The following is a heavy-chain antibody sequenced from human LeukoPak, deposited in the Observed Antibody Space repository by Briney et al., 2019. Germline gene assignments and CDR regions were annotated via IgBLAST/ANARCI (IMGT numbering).Heavy chain of an antibody. CDR2: ICYSGST. J-gene: IGHJ4*02. Sequence: PSETLSLTCTVSGGSLSSSSYYWGWIRQPPGTGLEWIGSICYSGSTYYNPSLKSRVTISVDTSKNQFSLKLSSVTAADTAVYYCAKTGVVLFDYWGQGTLVTVPS. V-gene: IGHV4-39*01. CDR3: AKTGVVLFDY. D-gene: IGHD3-3*01. CDR1: GGSLSSSSYY.